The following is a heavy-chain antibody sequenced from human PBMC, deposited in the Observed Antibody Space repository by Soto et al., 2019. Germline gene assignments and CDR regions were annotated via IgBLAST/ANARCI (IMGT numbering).Heavy chain of an antibody. CDR1: GYTFTSYG. V-gene: IGHV1-8*01. CDR3: ARGQGYCSSTSCSTNWFDP. J-gene: IGHJ5*02. Sequence: ASVKVSCKASGYTFTSYGINWVRQATGQGLEWMGWMNPNSGNTGYAQKFQGRVTMTRNTSISTAYMELSSLRSEDTAVYYCARGQGYCSSTSCSTNWFDPWGQGTLVTVSS. CDR2: MNPNSGNT. D-gene: IGHD2-2*01.